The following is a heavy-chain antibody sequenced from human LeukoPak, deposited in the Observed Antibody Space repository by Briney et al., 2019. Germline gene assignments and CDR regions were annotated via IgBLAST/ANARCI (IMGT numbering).Heavy chain of an antibody. CDR2: ISAGADVI. D-gene: IGHD2/OR15-2a*01. CDR1: GFSFRDYP. CDR3: AKSLLTTAAGTGRAFDI. J-gene: IGHJ3*02. Sequence: GGSLRLSCEAAGFSFRDYPMGWVRRASGKRLEWVSGISAGADVIFYADPVKGRFTISRDNSKNTLYLQMNSLRAEDSAEYYCAKSLLTTAAGTGRAFDIWGQGTMVTVSA. V-gene: IGHV3-23*01.